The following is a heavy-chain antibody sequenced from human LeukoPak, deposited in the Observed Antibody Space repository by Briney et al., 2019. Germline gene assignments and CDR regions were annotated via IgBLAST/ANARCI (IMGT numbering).Heavy chain of an antibody. CDR1: GGTFSSYA. V-gene: IGHV1-69*04. Sequence: ASVKVSCKASGGTFSSYAISWVRQAPGQGLEWMGRIIPILGIANYAQKFQGRVTITADKSTSTAYMELSSLRAEDTAVYYCAKNSGSYYYRYWGQGTLVTVSS. D-gene: IGHD1-26*01. CDR3: AKNSGSYYYRY. J-gene: IGHJ4*02. CDR2: IIPILGIA.